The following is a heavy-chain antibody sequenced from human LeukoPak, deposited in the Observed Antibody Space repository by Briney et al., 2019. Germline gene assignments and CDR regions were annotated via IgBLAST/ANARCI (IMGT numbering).Heavy chain of an antibody. D-gene: IGHD6-13*01. CDR1: GYTFSSYY. Sequence: ASVKVSCKASGYTFSSYYIHWGRQAPGQGLEWMGMINPSGGSTTYAQKFQGRVTMTRDTSTSTVYMELSSLRSEDTAVYYCARAGQQQLVGHYWGQGTLVTVSS. CDR2: INPSGGST. V-gene: IGHV1-46*01. CDR3: ARAGQQQLVGHY. J-gene: IGHJ4*02.